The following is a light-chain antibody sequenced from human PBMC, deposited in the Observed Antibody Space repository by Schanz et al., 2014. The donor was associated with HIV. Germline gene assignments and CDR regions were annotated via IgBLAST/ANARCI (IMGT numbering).Light chain of an antibody. J-gene: IGKJ1*01. CDR3: QQSYGTSWT. CDR2: NAS. CDR1: ESIYKW. Sequence: DIQMTQSPSTLSAFVGDRVTITCRASESIYKWLAWYQQKPGKAPKLLMYNASSLESGVPSRFSGGGSGTEFTLTISSLQPEDFATYYCQQSYGTSWTFGQGTKVEIK. V-gene: IGKV1-5*03.